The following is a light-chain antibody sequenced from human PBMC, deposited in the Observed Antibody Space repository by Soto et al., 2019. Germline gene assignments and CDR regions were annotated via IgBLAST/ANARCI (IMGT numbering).Light chain of an antibody. Sequence: QSVLTQPPSASGTPGQRVTISCSGSSSNIGTYSVSWYQQFPGTAPRLLIYSNNQRPSGVPDRFSGSKSGTSASLAISGLQSEDEADYSCAAWDDSLNGLVFGTGTKLTVL. CDR1: SSNIGTYS. V-gene: IGLV1-44*01. J-gene: IGLJ1*01. CDR3: AAWDDSLNGLV. CDR2: SNN.